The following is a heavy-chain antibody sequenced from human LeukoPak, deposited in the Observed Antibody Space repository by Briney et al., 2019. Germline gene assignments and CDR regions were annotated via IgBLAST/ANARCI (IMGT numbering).Heavy chain of an antibody. Sequence: GGSLRLSCAASGVTFSSYGMHWVRQAPGQGLEWVAVISDDGSNKYYADSVKGRFTISRDNSKNTLYLQMNSLRAEDTAVYYCAKEHGGGFDPWGQGTLVTVSS. CDR3: AKEHGGGFDP. V-gene: IGHV3-30*18. J-gene: IGHJ5*02. CDR2: ISDDGSNK. CDR1: GVTFSSYG. D-gene: IGHD3-10*01.